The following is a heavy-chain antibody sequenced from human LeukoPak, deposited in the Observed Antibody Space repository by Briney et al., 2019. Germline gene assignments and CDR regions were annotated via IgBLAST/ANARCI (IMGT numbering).Heavy chain of an antibody. CDR1: GGSISSSSYY. J-gene: IGHJ4*02. CDR3: ARRSRWELLWSSDY. D-gene: IGHD1-26*01. CDR2: FYYSGST. Sequence: SETLSLTCTVSGGSISSSSYYWGWIRQPPGKGLEWIGNFYYSGSTFYNPALKSRVTISVDTSKNQFSLKLSSVTAADTAVYYCARRSRWELLWSSDYWGQGTLVTVSS. V-gene: IGHV4-39*01.